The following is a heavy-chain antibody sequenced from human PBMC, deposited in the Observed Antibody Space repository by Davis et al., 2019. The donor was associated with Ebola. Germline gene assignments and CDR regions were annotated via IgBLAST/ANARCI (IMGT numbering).Heavy chain of an antibody. CDR3: ARGWLRSAFDQ. V-gene: IGHV6-1*01. D-gene: IGHD5-12*01. CDR2: TYYNSKWYN. J-gene: IGHJ4*02. Sequence: PSETLSLTCAISGDSVSSGGWNWIRQSPSRGLEWLGRTYYNSKWYNDYAVSVKSRITINPDTSKNQFSLQLNSVTPEDTAVYYCARGWLRSAFDQWGQGTLVTVSS. CDR1: GDSVSSGG.